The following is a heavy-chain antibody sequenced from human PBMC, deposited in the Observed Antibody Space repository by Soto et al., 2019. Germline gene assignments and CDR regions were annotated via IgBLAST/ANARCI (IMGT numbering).Heavy chain of an antibody. CDR1: GGTFSSYA. D-gene: IGHD6-13*01. V-gene: IGHV1-69*13. CDR2: IIPIFGAA. J-gene: IGHJ4*02. Sequence: SVKVSCKASGGTFSSYAISWVRQAPGQGLEWMGGIIPIFGAANYAQKFQGRVTITADESTSTAYMELSSLRSEDTAVYYCARDTREIAAAGRYYFDYWGQGTLVTVSS. CDR3: ARDTREIAAAGRYYFDY.